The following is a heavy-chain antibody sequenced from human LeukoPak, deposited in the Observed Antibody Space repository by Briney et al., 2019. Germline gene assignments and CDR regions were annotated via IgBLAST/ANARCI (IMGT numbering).Heavy chain of an antibody. CDR1: GYTFTSYD. CDR2: MNPNSGNT. D-gene: IGHD4-23*01. CDR3: ARGTMVVTHDY. Sequence: ASVKVSCKAPGYTFTSYDINWVRQAPGQGLEWMGWMNPNSGNTGYAQKFQGRVTMTRNTSISTAYMELSSLRSEDTAVYYCARGTMVVTHDYWGQGTLVTVSS. V-gene: IGHV1-8*01. J-gene: IGHJ4*02.